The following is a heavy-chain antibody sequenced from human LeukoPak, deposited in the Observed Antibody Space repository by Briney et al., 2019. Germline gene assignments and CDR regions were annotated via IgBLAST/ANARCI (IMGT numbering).Heavy chain of an antibody. CDR3: AKGSYERFYYYYGMDV. J-gene: IGHJ6*02. CDR1: GFTFSIYA. Sequence: GGSLRLSCAASGFTFSIYAMTWVRQAPGKGLEWVSSISVSGTITYYADSVKGRFTISRDNSKNTLYLQMNSLRAEDTAVYYCAKGSYERFYYYYGMDVWGQGTTVTVSS. V-gene: IGHV3-23*01. CDR2: ISVSGTIT. D-gene: IGHD1-26*01.